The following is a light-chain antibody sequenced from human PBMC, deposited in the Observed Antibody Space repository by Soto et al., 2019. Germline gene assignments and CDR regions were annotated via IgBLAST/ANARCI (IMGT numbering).Light chain of an antibody. J-gene: IGKJ2*01. CDR3: QQSYSVPYT. CDR1: QSILYSSNNKNY. V-gene: IGKV4-1*01. Sequence: DIVMTQSPDSLAVSLGERATINCKSSQSILYSSNNKNYLAWYQQKAGQPPKLLFYWASSRQSGVPDRFSGSGSGTDFTLTISSLQPEDSATYYCQQSYSVPYTFGQGTKMEIK. CDR2: WAS.